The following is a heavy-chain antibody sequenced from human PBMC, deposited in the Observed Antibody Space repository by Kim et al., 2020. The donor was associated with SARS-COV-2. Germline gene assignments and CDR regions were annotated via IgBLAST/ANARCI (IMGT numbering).Heavy chain of an antibody. CDR2: ISYDGSNK. J-gene: IGHJ6*02. CDR3: AKDNYANYYYGMDV. D-gene: IGHD4-4*01. V-gene: IGHV3-30*18. CDR1: GFTFSSYG. Sequence: GGSLRLSCAASGFTFSSYGMHWVRQAPGKGLEWVAVISYDGSNKYYADSVKGRFTISRDNSKNTLYLQMNSLRAEDTAVYYCAKDNYANYYYGMDVWGQGTTVTVSS.